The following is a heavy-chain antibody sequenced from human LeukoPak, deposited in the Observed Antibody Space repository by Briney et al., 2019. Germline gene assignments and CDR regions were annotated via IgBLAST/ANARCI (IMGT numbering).Heavy chain of an antibody. CDR3: ARGRIAVAGASTSLFDIDY. V-gene: IGHV4-34*01. CDR1: GGSVRGCY. Sequence: PSETLARPCAVYGGSVRGCYWGWIPQPPGKGLEWIGEINHSGSTNYNPSLKSRVTISVDTSKNQFSLKLSSVTAADTAVYYCARGRIAVAGASTSLFDIDYWGQGTLVTVSS. J-gene: IGHJ4*02. CDR2: INHSGST. D-gene: IGHD6-19*01.